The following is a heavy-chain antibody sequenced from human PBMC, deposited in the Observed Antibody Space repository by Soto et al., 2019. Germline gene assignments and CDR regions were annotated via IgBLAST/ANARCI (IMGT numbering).Heavy chain of an antibody. J-gene: IGHJ5*02. V-gene: IGHV4-30-4*08. CDR1: GAALNSGNYY. D-gene: IGHD4-17*01. CDR3: ARGAATVTPGWFDP. Sequence: SETLSLTCSVSGAALNSGNYYWSWIRQVPGKGLEWIGHIYVTGAVDYNPSLRDRITISQDTSERQFSLKLTSVTAADTAVYYCARGAATVTPGWFDPWGQGIMVTVSS. CDR2: IYVTGAV.